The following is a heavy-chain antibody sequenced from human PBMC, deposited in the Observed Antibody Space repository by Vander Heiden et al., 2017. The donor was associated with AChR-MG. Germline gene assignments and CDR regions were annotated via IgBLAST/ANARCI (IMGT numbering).Heavy chain of an antibody. J-gene: IGHJ6*02. V-gene: IGHV1-18*01. Sequence: QVQLVQSGAEVNKPGASVKVSCKASGYTFTSYGITLLRQAPGQGLEWMGWISAYNGNTNYAQKLQGRVTMTTDISTSTAYMELRSLRSDDTAVYYCASGADIVVVAAASDGYYYYGMDVWGQGTTVTVSS. CDR3: ASGADIVVVAAASDGYYYYGMDV. CDR2: ISAYNGNT. CDR1: GYTFTSYG. D-gene: IGHD2-2*01.